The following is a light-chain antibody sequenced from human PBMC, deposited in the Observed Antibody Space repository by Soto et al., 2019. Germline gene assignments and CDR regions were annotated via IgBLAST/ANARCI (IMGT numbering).Light chain of an antibody. Sequence: EIVLTQSPGTLSLSPGERATLSCRASQSFSSSYLAWYQQKPGQAPGLLISGASTRATGIPDRFSGSGSGTDFTLTISRLEPEDFAVDYCQQYGTSSWTFGQGTKVEIK. V-gene: IGKV3-20*01. CDR2: GAS. CDR3: QQYGTSSWT. CDR1: QSFSSSY. J-gene: IGKJ1*01.